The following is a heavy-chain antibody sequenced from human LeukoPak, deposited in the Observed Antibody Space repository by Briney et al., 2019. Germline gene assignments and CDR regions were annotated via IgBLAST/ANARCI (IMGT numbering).Heavy chain of an antibody. D-gene: IGHD3-22*01. CDR2: IYYSGST. Sequence: SETLSLTCTVSGGSISNSGYYWGWIRQPPGKGLEWIGNIYYSGSTYYNPSLKSRVTISVGMSKNQFSLKLSSVTAADTAVYYCAKTYYYDPFDFWGQGTLVTVSS. V-gene: IGHV4-39*01. CDR3: AKTYYYDPFDF. CDR1: GGSISNSGYY. J-gene: IGHJ4*02.